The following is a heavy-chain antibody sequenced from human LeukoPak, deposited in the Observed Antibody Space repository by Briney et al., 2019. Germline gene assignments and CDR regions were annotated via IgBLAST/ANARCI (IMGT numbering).Heavy chain of an antibody. CDR1: GGSISSYC. CDR3: ARELAAAETGYFDY. D-gene: IGHD6-13*01. Sequence: SETLSLTCTVPGGSISSYCWSWIRQPPGKGLEWIGYIYYSGSTNYNPSLKSRVTISVDTSKNQFSLKLSSVTAADTAVYYCARELAAAETGYFDYWGQGTLVTVSS. CDR2: IYYSGST. V-gene: IGHV4-59*01. J-gene: IGHJ4*02.